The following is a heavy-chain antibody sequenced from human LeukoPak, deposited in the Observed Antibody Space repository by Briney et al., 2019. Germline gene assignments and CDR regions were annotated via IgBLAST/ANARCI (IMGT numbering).Heavy chain of an antibody. CDR2: IKQDGNVT. D-gene: IGHD4-17*01. J-gene: IGHJ4*02. CDR1: GFTFSSYW. Sequence: PGESLRLSCAASGFTFSSYWMTWVRQVPGKGLEWLATIKQDGNVTYYLDSVNGRFTISRDNAKNSLYLQMNSLRAEDTAVYFCARYRGGGDYDFWGQGTLVTVSS. CDR3: ARYRGGGDYDF. V-gene: IGHV3-7*04.